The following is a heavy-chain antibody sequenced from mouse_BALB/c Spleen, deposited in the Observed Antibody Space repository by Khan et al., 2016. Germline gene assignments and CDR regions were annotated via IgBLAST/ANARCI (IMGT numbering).Heavy chain of an antibody. CDR3: ARTPTAYYTMDY. CDR2: ISYSGST. Sequence: EVQLQESGPGLVKPSQSLSLTCTVTGYSITSDYAWNWIRQFPGNKLEWMGYISYSGSTRYYPSLKSRISITRDTSKNQFFLQLNSVTTEDTPTYYCARTPTAYYTMDYWGQGTSVTVSS. D-gene: IGHD1-2*01. CDR1: GYSITSDYA. V-gene: IGHV3-2*02. J-gene: IGHJ4*01.